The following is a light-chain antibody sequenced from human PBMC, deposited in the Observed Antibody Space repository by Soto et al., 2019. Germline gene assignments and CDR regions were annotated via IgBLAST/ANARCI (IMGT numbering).Light chain of an antibody. CDR3: QQYNDNWPT. J-gene: IGKJ1*01. CDR2: GAS. Sequence: EIVMTQYPDTLSVSPGETVTLSCRASQSVRTNLAWYQHKPGQSPRLLIYGASNRATGFPARFSGSGSGTEFSLPISSLQSEDFAVYFCQQYNDNWPTFGQGTKVEIK. CDR1: QSVRTN. V-gene: IGKV3-15*01.